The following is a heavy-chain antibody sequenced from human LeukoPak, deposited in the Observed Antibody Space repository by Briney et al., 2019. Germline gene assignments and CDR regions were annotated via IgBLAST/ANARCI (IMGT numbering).Heavy chain of an antibody. D-gene: IGHD6-13*01. CDR3: AREHGGSSFDY. Sequence: GGSLRLSCAASGFTFSSYEMNWVRQALGKGLEWVSYISSSGSTIYYADSVKGRFTISRDNAKNSLYLQMNSLRAEDTAVYYCAREHGGSSFDYWGQGTLVTVSS. CDR1: GFTFSSYE. V-gene: IGHV3-48*03. J-gene: IGHJ4*02. CDR2: ISSSGSTI.